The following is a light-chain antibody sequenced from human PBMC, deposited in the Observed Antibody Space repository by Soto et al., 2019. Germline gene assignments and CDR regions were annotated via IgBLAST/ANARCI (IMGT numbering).Light chain of an antibody. Sequence: QSVLTRPPSVSVAPGQRVTSSCTGSSSNIGAAYDVHWYLQLPGTAPKLLIYANDNRPSGVPDRFSGSKSGTSASLAITGLQAEDEADYYCQSYDTSLSGFYIFGTGTKVTVL. CDR2: AND. V-gene: IGLV1-40*01. CDR3: QSYDTSLSGFYI. J-gene: IGLJ1*01. CDR1: SSNIGAAYD.